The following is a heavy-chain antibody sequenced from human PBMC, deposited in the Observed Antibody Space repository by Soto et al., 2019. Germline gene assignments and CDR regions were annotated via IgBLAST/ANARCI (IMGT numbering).Heavy chain of an antibody. J-gene: IGHJ4*02. CDR3: ARYLFSDKKWSNFDY. CDR1: GVTVSSDAYY. V-gene: IGHV4-31*03. D-gene: IGHD2-8*01. CDR2: IYHTGST. Sequence: SETLSLTCTVSGVTVSSDAYYWSWIRQHPGKGLEWIGNIYHTGSTYYSPSLKSRVVISLDTSNNQFSLTLTSVTAADTAVYYCARYLFSDKKWSNFDYWGRGTLVTVS.